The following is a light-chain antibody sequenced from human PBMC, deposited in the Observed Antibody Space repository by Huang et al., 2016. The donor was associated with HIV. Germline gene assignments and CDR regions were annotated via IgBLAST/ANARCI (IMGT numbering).Light chain of an antibody. V-gene: IGKV4-1*01. Sequence: DIVMTQSPDSLAVSMGERVTINCKNSQSLLYNSNNNNYLAWYQQKPGQPPNLLIYWASSRKSGVPDRFSGSGSETYFTLPISSLQAEDVAVYYCQQHYSSPPTFGQGTKLEIK. CDR2: WAS. CDR1: QSLLYNSNNNNY. J-gene: IGKJ2*01. CDR3: QQHYSSPPT.